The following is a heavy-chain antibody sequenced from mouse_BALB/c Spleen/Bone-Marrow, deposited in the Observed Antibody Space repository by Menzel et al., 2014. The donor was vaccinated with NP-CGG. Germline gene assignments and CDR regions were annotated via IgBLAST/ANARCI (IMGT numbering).Heavy chain of an antibody. D-gene: IGHD1-1*01. CDR1: GYTFTIYW. V-gene: IGHV1-69*02. CDR2: IDPSDSDA. CDR3: ARRNYYGSHYWYFDV. Sequence: VNLQESGAELVKPGASVKLSCKASGYTFTIYWMHWVKQRPGQGLEWIGEIDPSDSDANYNQKFKGKATLTVDKSSTTDYMQLSSLTSEDSAVYYCARRNYYGSHYWYFDVWGAGTTVTVSS. J-gene: IGHJ1*01.